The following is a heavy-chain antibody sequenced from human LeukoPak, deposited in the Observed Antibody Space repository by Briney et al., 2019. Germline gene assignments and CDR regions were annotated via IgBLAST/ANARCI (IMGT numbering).Heavy chain of an antibody. CDR1: GFTFSTYE. CDR2: ISYDGSNK. J-gene: IGHJ4*02. Sequence: PGGSLRLSCAASGFTFSTYEMNWVRQAPGKGLEWVAVISYDGSNKHYADSVKGRFTISRDNSKNTLYLQMNSLRAEDTAVYYCARGTIAAAGPDYWGQGTLVTVSS. D-gene: IGHD6-13*01. V-gene: IGHV3-30-3*01. CDR3: ARGTIAAAGPDY.